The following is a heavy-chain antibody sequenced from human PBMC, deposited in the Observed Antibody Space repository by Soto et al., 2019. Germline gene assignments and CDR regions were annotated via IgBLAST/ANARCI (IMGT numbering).Heavy chain of an antibody. Sequence: CAACRVSVRVSDVSVIRKVPGKGLEWFSKISSSSSSTDYADSVKGRFTISRDNAKNSLYRQINSLKTEDTAVYYSSRARDGYNSFPDYRANGTLVAISA. CDR3: SRARDGYNSFPDY. CDR2: ISSSSSST. D-gene: IGHD5-12*01. V-gene: IGHV3-11*05. J-gene: IGHJ4*01. CDR1: RVSVRVSD.